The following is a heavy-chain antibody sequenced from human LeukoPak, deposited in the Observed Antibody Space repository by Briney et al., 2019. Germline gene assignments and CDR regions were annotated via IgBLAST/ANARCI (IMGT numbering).Heavy chain of an antibody. V-gene: IGHV4-59*01. J-gene: IGHJ4*02. Sequence: PSETLSLTCTVSGGSINSYYWSWLPQPPGKGLEWIGYIYYSGSTSYNPYLKSRLTISVDTPKNQFSLKLSSVTAADTAVYYCARGMVVGTIHFDYWGQGALVTVSS. D-gene: IGHD2-15*01. CDR2: IYYSGST. CDR3: ARGMVVGTIHFDY. CDR1: GGSINSYY.